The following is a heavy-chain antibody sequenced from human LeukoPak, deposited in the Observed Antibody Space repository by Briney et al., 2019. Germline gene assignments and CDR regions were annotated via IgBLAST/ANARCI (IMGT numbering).Heavy chain of an antibody. CDR2: IDTDGMDR. CDR1: GFTFDRHW. V-gene: IGHV3-74*01. J-gene: IGHJ4*02. D-gene: IGHD3-16*02. CDR3: ARGGFIVGANQYFQW. Sequence: GGSLRLSCVASGFTFDRHWMHWVRQAPGQGLVWVSRIDTDGMDRGYAESVKGRFTISRDNTKNTLYLQMDSLRVEDTAVYYCARGGFIVGANQYFQWWGQGTRVIVSS.